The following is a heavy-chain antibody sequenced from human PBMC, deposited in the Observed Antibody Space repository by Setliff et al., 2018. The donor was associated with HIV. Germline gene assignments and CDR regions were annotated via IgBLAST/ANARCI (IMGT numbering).Heavy chain of an antibody. V-gene: IGHV3-11*04. Sequence: GGSLRLSCAASGFSLSDYDMTWIRQAPGKGLEWVSYIRSSGSTTNYADSVKGRFTISRDNAKKSVYLQMNSLRAEDTAVYYCARDLSPGITAPLDYWGQGTLVTVSS. CDR1: GFSLSDYD. CDR3: ARDLSPGITAPLDY. D-gene: IGHD6-13*01. J-gene: IGHJ4*02. CDR2: IRSSGSTT.